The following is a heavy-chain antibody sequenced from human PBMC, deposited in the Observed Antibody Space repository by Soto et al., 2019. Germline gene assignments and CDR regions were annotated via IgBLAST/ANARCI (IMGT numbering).Heavy chain of an antibody. J-gene: IGHJ4*02. CDR1: GASISTSSDF. CDR2: VYQSGTS. V-gene: IGHV4-39*01. D-gene: IGHD2-2*01. CDR3: ARQPESTSYFDY. Sequence: QLQLQESGPGLVRSSETLSLTCSVSGASISTSSDFWGWIRQAPGKGLEWIGNVYQSGTSRLNPSLKGRVSISVDRSKHQFSLELNSATAADRAVYYCARQPESTSYFDYWGQGILVTVSS.